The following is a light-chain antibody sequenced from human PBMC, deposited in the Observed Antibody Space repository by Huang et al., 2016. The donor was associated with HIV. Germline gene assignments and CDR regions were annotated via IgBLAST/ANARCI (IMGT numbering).Light chain of an antibody. CDR1: HDINNF. CDR3: QQYDIHPLT. Sequence: IRMTQSPSSLSTSTGDRVTITCRADHDINNFLAWYQQRPGSVPKLLIYAASTLQSGVPSSFSGNGSGTDFTLTIGCLHSEDVATYYCQQYDIHPLTFGPGTRVDIK. V-gene: IGKV1-8*01. J-gene: IGKJ3*01. CDR2: AAS.